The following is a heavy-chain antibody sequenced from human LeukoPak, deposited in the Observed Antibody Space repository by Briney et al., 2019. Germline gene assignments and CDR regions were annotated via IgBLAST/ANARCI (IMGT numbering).Heavy chain of an antibody. CDR1: GFTFSNYW. V-gene: IGHV3-53*01. CDR2: IYSGGST. CDR3: ASENTYYYYYGMDV. D-gene: IGHD2/OR15-2a*01. Sequence: GGSLRLSCAASGFTFSNYWMGWVRQAPGKGLEWVSVIYSGGSTYYADSVKGRFTISRDNSKNTLYLQMNSLRAEDTAVYYCASENTYYYYYGMDVWGQGTTVTVSS. J-gene: IGHJ6*02.